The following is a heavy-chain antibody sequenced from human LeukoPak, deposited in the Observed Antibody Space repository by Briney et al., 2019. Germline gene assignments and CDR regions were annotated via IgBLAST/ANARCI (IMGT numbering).Heavy chain of an antibody. V-gene: IGHV3-7*01. CDR1: GFTFSSYS. CDR2: IKEDGSEK. J-gene: IGHJ2*01. CDR3: ARDWSNRVAEYFDL. Sequence: GGSLRLSCAASGFTFSSYSMNWVRQAPGKGLEWVANIKEDGSEKYYVDSVKGRFTISRDNAKNSLYLQMSSLRAEDTAVFYCARDWSNRVAEYFDLWGRGTLVAASS. D-gene: IGHD3-3*01.